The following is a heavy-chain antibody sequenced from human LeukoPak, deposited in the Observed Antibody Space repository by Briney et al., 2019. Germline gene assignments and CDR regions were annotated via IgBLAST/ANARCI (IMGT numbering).Heavy chain of an antibody. Sequence: SETLSLTCTVSGGSISTSNYYWGWIRQPPGKGLEWIGNIFYSGSTYYSPSLKSRVTISLDTSRNQFSLKLSSVTAADTAVYYCARARREYSYGYRPNEMGHYFDHWGQGTLVTVSS. J-gene: IGHJ4*02. CDR3: ARARREYSYGYRPNEMGHYFDH. CDR2: IFYSGST. D-gene: IGHD5-18*01. CDR1: GGSISTSNYY. V-gene: IGHV4-39*07.